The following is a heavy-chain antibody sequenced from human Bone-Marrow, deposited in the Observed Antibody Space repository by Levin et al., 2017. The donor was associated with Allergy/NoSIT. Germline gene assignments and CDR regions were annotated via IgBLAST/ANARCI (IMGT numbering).Heavy chain of an antibody. CDR3: AKSPTLTGYYELFDP. CDR1: GFTFSSYP. CDR2: IWYDGSNK. V-gene: IGHV3-33*03. J-gene: IGHJ5*02. D-gene: IGHD3-9*01. Sequence: GESLKISCAASGFTFSSYPMHWVRQAPGKGLDWVAVIWYDGSNKHYGDSVKGRFTISRDNSNNTLFLQMDSLSAEDTAIYYCAKSPTLTGYYELFDPWGQGTLVTVSS.